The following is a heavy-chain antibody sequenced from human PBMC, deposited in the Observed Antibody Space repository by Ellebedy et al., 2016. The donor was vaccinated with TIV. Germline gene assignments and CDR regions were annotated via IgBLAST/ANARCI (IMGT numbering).Heavy chain of an antibody. J-gene: IGHJ3*02. D-gene: IGHD4-17*01. Sequence: GGSLRLSCAASRFSFSSYWMSWVRQAPGKGLEWVANINQDGSEKHYVDSVKGRFTISRDNAKNSLYLQMSSLRVEDTAVYYCATDGSYGDFRSPAHAFETWGQGTMVSVSS. CDR3: ATDGSYGDFRSPAHAFET. V-gene: IGHV3-7*01. CDR1: RFSFSSYW. CDR2: INQDGSEK.